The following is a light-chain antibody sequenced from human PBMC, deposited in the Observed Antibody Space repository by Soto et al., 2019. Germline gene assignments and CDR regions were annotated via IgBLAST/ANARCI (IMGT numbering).Light chain of an antibody. CDR1: KLGDKY. CDR3: QAWDSSFVV. J-gene: IGLJ2*01. CDR2: QDS. Sequence: SYELTHPPSVSVSRGQTASITCSGDKLGDKYACWYQQKPGQSPVLVIYQDSKRPSGIPERFSGSNSGNTATLTISGTQAMDEADYYCQAWDSSFVVFGGGTQLTVL. V-gene: IGLV3-1*01.